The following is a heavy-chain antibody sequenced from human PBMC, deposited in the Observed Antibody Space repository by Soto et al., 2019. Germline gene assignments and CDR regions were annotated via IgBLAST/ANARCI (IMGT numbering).Heavy chain of an antibody. CDR3: ATPYCSGGSCYSESSGY. CDR2: IIPIFGAA. V-gene: IGHV1-69*13. CDR1: GGTFSSYA. D-gene: IGHD2-15*01. J-gene: IGHJ4*02. Sequence: SVKVSCKASGGTFSSYAISWVRQAPGQGLEWMGGIIPIFGAANYAQKFQGRVTITADESTSTAYMELSSLRSEDTAVYYCATPYCSGGSCYSESSGYWGQGTLVTVSS.